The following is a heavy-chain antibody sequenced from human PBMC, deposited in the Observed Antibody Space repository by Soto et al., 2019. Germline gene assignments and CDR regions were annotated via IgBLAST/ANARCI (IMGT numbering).Heavy chain of an antibody. J-gene: IGHJ3*02. Sequence: PSETLSLTCTVSGGSISSYYWSWIRQPPGKGLEWIGYIYYSGSTNYNPSLKSRVTISVDTSKNQFSLKLSSVTAADTAVYYCARRYGGAFDIWGQRTMVTVSS. D-gene: IGHD3-10*01. V-gene: IGHV4-59*08. CDR1: GGSISSYY. CDR3: ARRYGGAFDI. CDR2: IYYSGST.